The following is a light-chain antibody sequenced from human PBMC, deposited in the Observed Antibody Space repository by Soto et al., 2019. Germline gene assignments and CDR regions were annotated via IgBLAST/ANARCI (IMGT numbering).Light chain of an antibody. CDR2: GAS. Sequence: EIVLALCAGPIFLSPGERATLYCRASQSVSSSYLAWYQQKPGQAPRLLIYGASSRATGIPDRFSGSGSGTDFTLTISRLEPEDFAVYYCQQYGSSPVTFGQGTKVDIK. CDR1: QSVSSSY. CDR3: QQYGSSPVT. V-gene: IGKV3-20*01. J-gene: IGKJ1*01.